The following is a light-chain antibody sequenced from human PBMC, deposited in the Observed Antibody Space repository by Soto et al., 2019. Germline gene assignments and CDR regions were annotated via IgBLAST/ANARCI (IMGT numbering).Light chain of an antibody. CDR1: QSVSSN. J-gene: IGKJ4*01. CDR2: GAS. V-gene: IGKV3-15*01. CDR3: QQYNNWPPLT. Sequence: EIVMTQSPATLSVSPGERATLSCRASQSVSSNLAWYQQKPGQAPRLLIYGASTRATGSPARFSGSGSGTEFTLTISSLQYEDFAVYYCQQYNNWPPLTFGGGTKVEIK.